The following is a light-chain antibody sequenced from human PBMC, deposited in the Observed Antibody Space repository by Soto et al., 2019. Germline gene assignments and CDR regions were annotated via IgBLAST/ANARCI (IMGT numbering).Light chain of an antibody. Sequence: DIQVTKSPSSLSASQGDRVTITCRASQSIGTYLHWYQQKAGKAPKLLIYAASNLQSGVPSRFSGSGSGTDFTLTISSLHPEDFATYYCQQTYSTWTFGQGTKVDIK. CDR1: QSIGTY. J-gene: IGKJ1*01. CDR2: AAS. V-gene: IGKV1-39*01. CDR3: QQTYSTWT.